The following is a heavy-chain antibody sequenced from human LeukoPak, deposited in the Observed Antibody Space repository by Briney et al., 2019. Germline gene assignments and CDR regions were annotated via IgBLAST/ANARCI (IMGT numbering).Heavy chain of an antibody. CDR3: ARDRGSNDPIDY. D-gene: IGHD2-15*01. V-gene: IGHV3-33*01. CDR2: IWHDGKNK. Sequence: PGGSPKLSCAASGFTFRSYGMHWVRQAPGKGLEWVAVIWHDGKNKYYADSVKGRFTISRDNSKNTLYLQMDSLRAEDTAVYYCARDRGSNDPIDYWGQGTLVTVSS. J-gene: IGHJ4*02. CDR1: GFTFRSYG.